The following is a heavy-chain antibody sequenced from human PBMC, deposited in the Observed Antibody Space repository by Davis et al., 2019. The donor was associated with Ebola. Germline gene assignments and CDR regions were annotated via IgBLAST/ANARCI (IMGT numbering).Heavy chain of an antibody. CDR1: GYSFTTYW. Sequence: GESLKISCKSSGYSFTTYWIGWVRQMPGKGLEWMGIIYPGDSDTRKSPSFQGQVTISADKSISTAYLQWSSLKASDTAIYYCARQLCSSTSCYTDQYFDYWGQGTLVIVSS. CDR3: ARQLCSSTSCYTDQYFDY. V-gene: IGHV5-51*01. CDR2: IYPGDSDT. J-gene: IGHJ4*02. D-gene: IGHD2-2*02.